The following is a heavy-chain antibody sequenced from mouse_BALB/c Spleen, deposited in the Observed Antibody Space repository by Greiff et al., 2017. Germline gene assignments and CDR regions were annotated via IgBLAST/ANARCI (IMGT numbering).Heavy chain of an antibody. Sequence: EVHLVESGGGLVQPGGSRKLSCAASGFTFSSFGMHWVRQAPEKGLEWVAYISSGSSTIYYADTVKGRFTISRDNPKNTLFLQMTSLRSEDTAMYYCARSQVSLLTEDCFDYWGQGTTLTVSS. D-gene: IGHD4-1*01. CDR2: ISSGSSTI. CDR1: GFTFSSFG. CDR3: ARSQVSLLTEDCFDY. J-gene: IGHJ2*01. V-gene: IGHV5-17*02.